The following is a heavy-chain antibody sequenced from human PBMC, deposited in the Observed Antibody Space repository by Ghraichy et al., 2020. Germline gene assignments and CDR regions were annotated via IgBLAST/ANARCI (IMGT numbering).Heavy chain of an antibody. V-gene: IGHV3-74*01. CDR2: IKTDGSTT. J-gene: IGHJ4*02. CDR3: TRGALQSSGWWCFDN. Sequence: GESLNISCAASGFAFSTYWMHWVRQAPGKGLEWVSRIKTDGSTTIYADSVKGRFTISRDNAKNSLYLQMNSLGAEDMAVYYCTRGALQSSGWWCFDNWGQGTLVTVSS. CDR1: GFAFSTYW. D-gene: IGHD6-19*01.